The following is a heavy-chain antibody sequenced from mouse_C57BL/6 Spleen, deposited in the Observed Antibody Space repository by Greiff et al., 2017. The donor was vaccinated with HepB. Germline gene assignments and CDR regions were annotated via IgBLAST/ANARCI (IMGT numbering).Heavy chain of an antibody. D-gene: IGHD1-1*01. V-gene: IGHV1-5*01. Sequence: VHVKQSGTVLARPGASVKMSCKTSGYTFTSYWMHWVKQRPGQGLEWIGAIYPGNSDTSYNQKFKGKAKLTAVTSASTAYMELSSLTNEDSAVYYCTRSLYYYGSSYDYFDYWGQGTTLTVSS. CDR3: TRSLYYYGSSYDYFDY. J-gene: IGHJ2*01. CDR2: IYPGNSDT. CDR1: GYTFTSYW.